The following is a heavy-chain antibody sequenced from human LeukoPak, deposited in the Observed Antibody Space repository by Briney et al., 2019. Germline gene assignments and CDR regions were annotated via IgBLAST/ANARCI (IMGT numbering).Heavy chain of an antibody. CDR1: GFTFCSYA. Sequence: PGGSLRLSCAASGFTFCSYAMRWVRQATGKGLEWVSAISGSGGSTYYADPVKGRFTISRDNSKNTLYLQMNSLRAEDTAVYYCAKVGYCSGGSCYDYWGQGTLVTVSS. CDR3: AKVGYCSGGSCYDY. V-gene: IGHV3-23*01. J-gene: IGHJ4*02. D-gene: IGHD2-15*01. CDR2: ISGSGGST.